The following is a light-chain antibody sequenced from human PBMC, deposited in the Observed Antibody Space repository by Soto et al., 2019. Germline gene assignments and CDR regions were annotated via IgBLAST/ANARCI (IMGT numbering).Light chain of an antibody. Sequence: QSVLTQPPSASGTPGQRVTIYCSGSSSNIGSNYVYWYQQLPGTAPTLLIYRNNQRPSGVPDRFSGSKSGTSASLAISGRRSEDEADYYCAAWDDSLSGPVFGGGTQLTVL. CDR3: AAWDDSLSGPV. V-gene: IGLV1-47*01. CDR1: SSNIGSNY. J-gene: IGLJ7*01. CDR2: RNN.